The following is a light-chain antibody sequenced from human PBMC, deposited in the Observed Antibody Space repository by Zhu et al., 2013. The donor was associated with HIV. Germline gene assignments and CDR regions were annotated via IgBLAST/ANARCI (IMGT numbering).Light chain of an antibody. CDR3: QQSNSYSLA. J-gene: IGKJ5*01. V-gene: IGKV3-15*01. CDR2: SAS. CDR1: QSINSN. Sequence: EVVMTQSPATLSVSPGERATLSCRASQSINSNLAWYQQKPGQAPRLLMYSASTRATGVPARFSGSGSGTEFTLTISSLQSEDFATYYCQQSNSYSLAFGQGTRLEIK.